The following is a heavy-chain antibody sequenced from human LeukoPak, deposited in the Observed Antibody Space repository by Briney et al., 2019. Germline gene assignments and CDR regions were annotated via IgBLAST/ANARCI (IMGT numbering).Heavy chain of an antibody. CDR3: ARGELWFSIYYFDY. Sequence: PGGSLRLSCAASGFTFSSYAMTWVRQAPGKGLEWVANIKQDGSEKYYVDSVKGRFTISRDNAKNSLYLQMNSLRAEDTAVYYCARGELWFSIYYFDYWGQGTLVTVSS. D-gene: IGHD3-10*01. V-gene: IGHV3-7*01. J-gene: IGHJ4*02. CDR2: IKQDGSEK. CDR1: GFTFSSYA.